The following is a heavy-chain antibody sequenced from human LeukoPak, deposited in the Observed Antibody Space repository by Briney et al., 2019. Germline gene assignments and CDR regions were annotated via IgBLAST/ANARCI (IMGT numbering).Heavy chain of an antibody. D-gene: IGHD2-2*01. CDR3: ARATRYLYCSSTSCYDLGVGYYGMDV. Sequence: GGSLRLSCAASGFTFSSYWMSWVRQAPGKGLEWVANIKQDGSEKYHADSVKGRFTISRDNAKNSLYLQMNSLRAEDTAVYYCARATRYLYCSSTSCYDLGVGYYGMDVWGQGTTVTVSS. CDR2: IKQDGSEK. J-gene: IGHJ6*02. CDR1: GFTFSSYW. V-gene: IGHV3-7*01.